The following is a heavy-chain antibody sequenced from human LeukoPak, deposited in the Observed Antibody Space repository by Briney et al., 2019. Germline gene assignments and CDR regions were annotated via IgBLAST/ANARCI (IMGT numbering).Heavy chain of an antibody. CDR2: IIPIFGTA. V-gene: IGHV1-69*13. CDR1: GGTFSSYA. CDR3: AREMNSAHAFDI. D-gene: IGHD1/OR15-1a*01. J-gene: IGHJ3*02. Sequence: GASVKVSCKASGGTFSSYAISWVRQAPGQGLEWMGGIIPIFGTANYAQKFQGRVTITADESTSTAYMELSSLRSEDTAVYYCAREMNSAHAFDIWGQGTMVTVSS.